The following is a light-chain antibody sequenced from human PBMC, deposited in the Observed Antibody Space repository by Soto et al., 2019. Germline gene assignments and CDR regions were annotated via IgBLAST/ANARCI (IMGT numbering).Light chain of an antibody. J-gene: IGKJ2*01. V-gene: IGKV3-20*01. Sequence: EIVLTQSPGTLSFSPGERATLSCRASQSVETYLAWYQQKPGQSPRLLIYGASRRATGIPDRFSGSGSGTDFTLTISRLEPEDFAVYYCQQHGGSPLFTFGQGTKLEIK. CDR2: GAS. CDR1: QSVETY. CDR3: QQHGGSPLFT.